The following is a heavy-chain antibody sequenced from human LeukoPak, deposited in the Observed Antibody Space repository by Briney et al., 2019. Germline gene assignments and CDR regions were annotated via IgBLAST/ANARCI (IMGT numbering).Heavy chain of an antibody. D-gene: IGHD4-11*01. Sequence: SETLSLTCTVSGGSISSGSYYWTWIRQPPGKGLEWIGYISHGGTAYYNPSLKGRVTISLDRSKNQFSLKVTSLLAADTAVYYCARNDYSNYVDYWGQGTLVTVSS. V-gene: IGHV4-30-2*01. CDR3: ARNDYSNYVDY. J-gene: IGHJ4*02. CDR2: ISHGGTA. CDR1: GGSISSGSYY.